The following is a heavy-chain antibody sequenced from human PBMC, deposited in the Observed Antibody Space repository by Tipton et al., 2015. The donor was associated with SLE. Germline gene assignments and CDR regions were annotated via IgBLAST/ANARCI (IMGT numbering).Heavy chain of an antibody. CDR3: ARGTMRGWFDP. CDR2: INHSGST. V-gene: IGHV4-38-2*01. D-gene: IGHD1-1*01. J-gene: IGHJ5*02. CDR1: GYSISSGYY. Sequence: TLSLTCAVSGYSISSGYYWGWIRQPPGKGLEWIGEINHSGSTNYNPSLKSPVTISVDTSKNQFSLKLSSVTAADTAVYYCARGTMRGWFDPWGQGTLVTVSS.